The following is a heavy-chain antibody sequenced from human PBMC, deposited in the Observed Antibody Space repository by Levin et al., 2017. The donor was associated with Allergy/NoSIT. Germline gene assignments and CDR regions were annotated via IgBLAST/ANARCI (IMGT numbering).Heavy chain of an antibody. J-gene: IGHJ1*01. V-gene: IGHV1-18*01. CDR3: ARDAPFLGYCSGGSCHPSEYFQH. CDR1: GYTFTSYG. CDR2: ISAYNGNT. D-gene: IGHD2-15*01. Sequence: ASVKVSCKASGYTFTSYGISWVRQAPGQGLEWMGWISAYNGNTNYAQKLQGRVTMTTDTSTSTAYMELRSLRSDDTAVYYCARDAPFLGYCSGGSCHPSEYFQHWGQGTLVTVSS.